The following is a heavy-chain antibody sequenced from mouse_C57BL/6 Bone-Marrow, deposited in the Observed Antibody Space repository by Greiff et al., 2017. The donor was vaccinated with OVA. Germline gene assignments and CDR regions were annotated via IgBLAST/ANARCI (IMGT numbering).Heavy chain of an antibody. CDR2: INYDGSST. J-gene: IGHJ3*01. Sequence: EVMLVESEGGLVQPGSSMKLSCTASGFTFSDYYMAWVRQVPEKGLEWVANINYDGSSTYYLDSLKSRFIISRDNAKNILYLQMSSLKSEDTATYYCARGDLGWFAYWGQGTLVTVSA. V-gene: IGHV5-16*01. CDR1: GFTFSDYY. CDR3: ARGDLGWFAY.